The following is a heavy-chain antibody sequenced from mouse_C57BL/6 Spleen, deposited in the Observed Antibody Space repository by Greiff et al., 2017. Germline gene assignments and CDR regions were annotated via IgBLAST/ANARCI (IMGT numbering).Heavy chain of an antibody. J-gene: IGHJ3*01. V-gene: IGHV5-12*01. Sequence: EVKLVESGGGLVQPGGSLKLSCAASGFTFSDYYMYWVRQTPEKRLAWVAYISNGGGSTYYPATVQGRFTISRDNAKNTRYLQMSRLKSEDTAMYYCARQDDGYYGGFAYWGQGTLVTVSA. CDR3: ARQDDGYYGGFAY. D-gene: IGHD2-3*01. CDR1: GFTFSDYY. CDR2: ISNGGGST.